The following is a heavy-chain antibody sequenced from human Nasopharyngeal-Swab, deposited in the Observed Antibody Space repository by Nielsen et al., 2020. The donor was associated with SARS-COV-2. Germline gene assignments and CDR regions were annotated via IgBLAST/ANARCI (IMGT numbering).Heavy chain of an antibody. CDR1: GFSFSNYG. CDR2: ISGSGGGT. CDR3: AFVDTTLLGSYYSDLDV. Sequence: GGSLRLSCAASGFSFSNYGMSWVRKAPGKGLEWVSSISGSGGGTQYADSVKGRFTIPRNNSKNTLLLQMDNLRDADTAVYYCAFVDTTLLGSYYSDLDVWGQGTTVTVSS. J-gene: IGHJ6*02. D-gene: IGHD5-18*01. V-gene: IGHV3-23*01.